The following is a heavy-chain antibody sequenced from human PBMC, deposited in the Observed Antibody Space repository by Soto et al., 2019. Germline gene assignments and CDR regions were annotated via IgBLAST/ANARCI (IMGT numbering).Heavy chain of an antibody. V-gene: IGHV3-30*18. Sequence: QVQLVESGGGVVQPGRSLRLSCAASGFTFSRYGVHWVRQAPGKGLEWVALISYDGRNEYYADSVKGRFTISRDNPKNTLYLQMNSLPAEDTAVYYCVKSTYCSGGSCYQETFHYWGQGTVVTVSS. CDR3: VKSTYCSGGSCYQETFHY. CDR2: ISYDGRNE. D-gene: IGHD2-15*01. CDR1: GFTFSRYG. J-gene: IGHJ4*02.